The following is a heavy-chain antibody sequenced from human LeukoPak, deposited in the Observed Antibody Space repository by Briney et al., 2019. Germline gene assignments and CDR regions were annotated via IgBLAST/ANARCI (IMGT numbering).Heavy chain of an antibody. CDR2: IYSGGST. J-gene: IGHJ4*02. D-gene: IGHD3-22*01. V-gene: IGHV3-53*01. CDR1: GFTFSSYE. Sequence: GGSLRLSCAASGFTFSSYEMSWVRQAPGKGLEWVSVIYSGGSTYYADSVKGRFTISRDNSKNTLYLQMNSLRAEDTAVYYCARGTMIVGPFDYWGQGTLVTVSS. CDR3: ARGTMIVGPFDY.